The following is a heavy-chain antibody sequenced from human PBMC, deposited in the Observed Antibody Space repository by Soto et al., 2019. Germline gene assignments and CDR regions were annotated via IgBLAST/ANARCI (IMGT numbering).Heavy chain of an antibody. CDR3: AHRRELECSAGYGAFDI. Sequence: QITLKESGPTLVKPTQTLTLTCTFSGFSLSTSGVGVGWIRQPPGKALEWLALIYWDDDKRYSPSLKNRLTSTKDTSNNQMILTMTSMDPVDTATDFCAHRRELECSAGYGAFDIWGQGTMVTVSS. D-gene: IGHD3-3*01. V-gene: IGHV2-5*02. CDR1: GFSLSTSGVG. J-gene: IGHJ3*02. CDR2: IYWDDDK.